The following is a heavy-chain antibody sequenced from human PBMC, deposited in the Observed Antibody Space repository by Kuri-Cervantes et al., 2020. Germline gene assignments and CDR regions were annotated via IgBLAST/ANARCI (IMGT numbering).Heavy chain of an antibody. CDR3: AIQRTTVKTWDAFDI. CDR2: ISWDGGST. D-gene: IGHD4-17*01. CDR1: GFTFDDYA. V-gene: IGHV3-43*01. J-gene: IGHJ3*02. Sequence: GESLKISCAASGFTFDDYAMHWVRQAPGKGLEWVSLISWDGGSTYYADSVKGRFTISRDNSKNTMFLQMNSLRPEDTAVYYCAIQRTTVKTWDAFDIWGQGTTVTVSS.